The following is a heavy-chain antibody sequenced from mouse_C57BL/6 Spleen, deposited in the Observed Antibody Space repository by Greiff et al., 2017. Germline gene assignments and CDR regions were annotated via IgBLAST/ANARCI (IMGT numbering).Heavy chain of an antibody. Sequence: QVQLQQPGAELVMPGASVKLSCKASGYTFTSYWMHWVKQRPGQGLEWIGEIDPSDSYTNYNQKFKGKSTLTVDKSSSTAYMQLSSLTSEDSAVYYCARGHRNYGFAYWGQGTLVTVSA. CDR3: ARGHRNYGFAY. V-gene: IGHV1-69*01. CDR1: GYTFTSYW. J-gene: IGHJ3*01. D-gene: IGHD2-5*01. CDR2: IDPSDSYT.